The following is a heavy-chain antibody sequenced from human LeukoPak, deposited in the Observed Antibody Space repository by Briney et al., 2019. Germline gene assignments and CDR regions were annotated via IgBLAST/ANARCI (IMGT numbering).Heavy chain of an antibody. V-gene: IGHV4-4*09. CDR3: ARAGPYSSSSRNRIRTFDY. CDR1: GGSISSYY. CDR2: IYTSGST. J-gene: IGHJ4*02. Sequence: SETLSLTCTVSGGSISSYYWSWIRQPPGKGLEWIGYIYTSGSTNYNPSLKSRVTISVDTSKNQFSLKLSSVTAADTAVYYCARAGPYSSSSRNRIRTFDYWGQGTLVTVSS. D-gene: IGHD6-6*01.